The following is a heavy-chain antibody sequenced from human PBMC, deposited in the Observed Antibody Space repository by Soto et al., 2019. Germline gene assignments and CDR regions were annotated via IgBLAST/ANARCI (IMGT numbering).Heavy chain of an antibody. CDR3: ARADYYHISGYHLDF. J-gene: IGHJ4*02. D-gene: IGHD3-22*01. V-gene: IGHV1-18*01. CDR1: GYTFTSYG. Sequence: ASVKVSCKASGYTFTSYGISWARQAPGQGLEWMGWISAYNGNTNYAQKLQGRVAMTRVTSTSTVYMELSSLRSEDTAVYYCARADYYHISGYHLDFWGQGTLVTVSS. CDR2: ISAYNGNT.